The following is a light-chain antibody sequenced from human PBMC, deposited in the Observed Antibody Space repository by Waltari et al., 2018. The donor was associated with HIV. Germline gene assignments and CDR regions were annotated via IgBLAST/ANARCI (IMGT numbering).Light chain of an antibody. CDR1: SSDVGSYNL. J-gene: IGLJ1*01. Sequence: QSALTQPASVSGSPGQSITISCTGTSSDVGSYNLVSWYQQRPGKAPKLIIYEGSKRPSGVSNRFSGNVASLTISGLQAEDEADYYCCSYAGSTTGYVFGTGTKVTVL. CDR3: CSYAGSTTGYV. V-gene: IGLV2-23*01. CDR2: EGS.